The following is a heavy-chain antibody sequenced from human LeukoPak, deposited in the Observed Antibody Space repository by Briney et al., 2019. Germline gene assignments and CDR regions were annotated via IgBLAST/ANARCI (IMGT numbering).Heavy chain of an antibody. CDR3: ASEQTYYYSMDV. Sequence: GGSLRLSCAASGFTFSSYGMHWVRQAPGKGLEWVAFIRYDGSNKYYADSVKGRFTISRDNSKNTLYLQMNSLKTEDTAMYFCASEQTYYYSMDVWGQGTTVTVSS. J-gene: IGHJ6*02. CDR2: IRYDGSNK. CDR1: GFTFSSYG. V-gene: IGHV3-30*02. D-gene: IGHD1-26*01.